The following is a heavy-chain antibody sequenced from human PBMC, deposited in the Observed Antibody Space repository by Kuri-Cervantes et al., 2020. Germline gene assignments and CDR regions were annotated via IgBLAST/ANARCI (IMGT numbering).Heavy chain of an antibody. CDR1: GFTFRNYE. CDR2: ISSSSSTI. Sequence: GESLKISCVASGFTFRNYEMHWVRQAPGKGLEWVSYISSSSSTIYYADSVKGRFTISRDNSKNTPYLQMNSLRAEDTAVYYCARDYRSRLVSNWFDPWGQGTLVTVSS. D-gene: IGHD3-16*02. J-gene: IGHJ5*01. V-gene: IGHV3-48*01. CDR3: ARDYRSRLVSNWFDP.